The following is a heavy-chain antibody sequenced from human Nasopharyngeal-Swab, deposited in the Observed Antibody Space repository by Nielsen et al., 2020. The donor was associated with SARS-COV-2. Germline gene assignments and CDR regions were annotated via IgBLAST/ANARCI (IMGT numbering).Heavy chain of an antibody. CDR1: GGSFSSYA. CDR3: AREGITMLRFNWFDP. CDR2: IIPIFGTA. V-gene: IGHV1-69*13. D-gene: IGHD3-10*01. Sequence: SVDVSCKDCGGSFSSYAISWVRQAPGQGLEWMGGIIPIFGTANYAQKFQGRVTITADESTSTAYMELSSLRSEDTAVYYCAREGITMLRFNWFDPWGQGTLVTVSS. J-gene: IGHJ5*02.